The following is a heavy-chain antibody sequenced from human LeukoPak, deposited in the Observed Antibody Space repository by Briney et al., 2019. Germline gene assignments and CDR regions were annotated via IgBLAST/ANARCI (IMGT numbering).Heavy chain of an antibody. CDR3: AKDIAHAAAGPDY. CDR2: ISWNSGSI. D-gene: IGHD6-13*01. V-gene: IGHV3-9*01. CDR1: GFTFDDYA. J-gene: IGHJ4*02. Sequence: GRSLRLSCAASGFTFDDYAMHWVRQAPGKGLEWVSGISWNSGSIGYADSVKGRFTISRDKAKNSLYLQMNSLRAEDTALYYCAKDIAHAAAGPDYWGQGTLVTVSS.